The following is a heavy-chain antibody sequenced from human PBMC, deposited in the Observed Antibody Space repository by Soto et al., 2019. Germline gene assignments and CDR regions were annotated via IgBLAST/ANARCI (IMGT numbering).Heavy chain of an antibody. J-gene: IGHJ4*02. Sequence: GGSLRLSCAASGFTFSSYAMSWVRQAPGKGLEWVSAISGSGGSTYYADSVKGRFTISRDNSKNTLYLQMNSLRAEDTAVYYCAKDLTPIWFGELSTFDYWGQGTLVTVSS. V-gene: IGHV3-23*01. CDR3: AKDLTPIWFGELSTFDY. D-gene: IGHD3-10*01. CDR2: ISGSGGST. CDR1: GFTFSSYA.